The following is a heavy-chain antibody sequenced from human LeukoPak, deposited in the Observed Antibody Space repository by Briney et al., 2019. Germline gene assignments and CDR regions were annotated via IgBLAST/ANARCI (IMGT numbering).Heavy chain of an antibody. CDR3: VREDPNTYFFDF. Sequence: ASVKVSCKASGYTFTSYHMHWVRQAPGQGLEWIGIVKSSGDITLYAQKFQGRVTVTRDTSTSTVYMELRSLRSEDTAVYYCVREDPNTYFFDFWGQGTLVTV. CDR1: GYTFTSYH. CDR2: VKSSGDIT. J-gene: IGHJ4*02. D-gene: IGHD3-16*01. V-gene: IGHV1-46*01.